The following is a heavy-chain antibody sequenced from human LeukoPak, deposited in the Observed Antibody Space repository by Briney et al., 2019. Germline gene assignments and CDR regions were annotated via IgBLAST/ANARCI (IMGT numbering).Heavy chain of an antibody. J-gene: IGHJ4*02. CDR3: ASATNSTIFDY. CDR1: GGSFSGYS. Sequence: SGTLSLTCAVYGGSFSGYSWSWIRQPPGKGLEWIGEINHSGSTNYNPSLKSRVTISVDTSKNQFSLKLSSVTAADTAVYYCASATNSTIFDYWGQGTLVTVSS. D-gene: IGHD5-24*01. V-gene: IGHV4-34*01. CDR2: INHSGST.